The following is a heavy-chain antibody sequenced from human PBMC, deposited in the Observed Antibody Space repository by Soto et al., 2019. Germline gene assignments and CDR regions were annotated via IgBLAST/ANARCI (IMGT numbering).Heavy chain of an antibody. CDR1: GFTFDDYA. CDR2: ISWNSGHI. J-gene: IGHJ4*02. Sequence: EVQLEESGGALVQPGRSLRLSCAASGFTFDDYAMYWVRQVLGKGLEWVSSISWNSGHIGYADSVKGRFTTSRDNAKNSPYLQMNSLRPEDTALYYCVRSKGGYSYGTPFDYWGQGTLVTVSS. D-gene: IGHD5-18*01. V-gene: IGHV3-9*01. CDR3: VRSKGGYSYGTPFDY.